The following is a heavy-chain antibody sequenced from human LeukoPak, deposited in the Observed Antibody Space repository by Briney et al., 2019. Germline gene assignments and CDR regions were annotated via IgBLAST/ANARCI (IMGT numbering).Heavy chain of an antibody. CDR3: VKGFHFDW. J-gene: IGHJ4*02. CDR2: ISSSGSGGNT. V-gene: IGHV3-23*01. CDR1: GVTLSSYA. Sequence: GGSLRLSCAASGVTLSSYAMSWARQAPGKGLEWVSGISSSGSGGNTYYADSVKGRFTISRDSSKNTLYMQMNNLRVEDTAVYYCVKGFHFDWWGQGTLVTVSS.